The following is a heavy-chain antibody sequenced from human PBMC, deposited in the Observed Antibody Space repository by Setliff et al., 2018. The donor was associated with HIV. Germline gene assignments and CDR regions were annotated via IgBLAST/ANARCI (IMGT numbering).Heavy chain of an antibody. CDR3: ARGKYRSRWYASDHYYIDV. CDR2: IYYRGST. CDR1: GGSISSSSYY. J-gene: IGHJ6*03. D-gene: IGHD6-13*01. Sequence: SETLSLTCTVSGGSISSSSYYWGWIRQPPGKGLQWIGSIYYRGSTYYNPSLKSRVTISVDTSKNQFSLKLRSVTAADTALYYCARGKYRSRWYASDHYYIDVWGKGTTVTVSS. V-gene: IGHV4-39*01.